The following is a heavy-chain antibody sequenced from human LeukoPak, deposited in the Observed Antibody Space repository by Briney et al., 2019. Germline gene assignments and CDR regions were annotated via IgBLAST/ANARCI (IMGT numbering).Heavy chain of an antibody. CDR3: ASGKITMVRGVIIPVPYYMDV. D-gene: IGHD3-10*01. J-gene: IGHJ6*03. V-gene: IGHV1-2*02. CDR2: INPNSGGT. CDR1: GYTFTGYY. Sequence: ASVKVSCKASGYTFTGYYMHWVRQAPGQGLEWMGWINPNSGGTNYAQKFQGRVTMTRDTSISTAYMELSRLRSDDTAVYYCASGKITMVRGVIIPVPYYMDVWGKGTTVTISS.